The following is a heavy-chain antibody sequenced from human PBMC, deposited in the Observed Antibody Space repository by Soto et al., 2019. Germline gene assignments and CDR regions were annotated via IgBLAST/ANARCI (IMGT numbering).Heavy chain of an antibody. V-gene: IGHV1-3*05. CDR3: ARAVAVDADFDY. CDR2: INAGNGNT. D-gene: IGHD6-19*01. CDR1: GYTFTGYA. Sequence: QVQLVQSGAEEKKPGASVKVSCKASGYTFTGYAMHWVRQAPGQRLEWMGWINAGNGNTKYSQKFQGRVTITRDTSASTAYKELSSLRSEDTAVYYCARAVAVDADFDYWGQGTLVTVSS. J-gene: IGHJ4*02.